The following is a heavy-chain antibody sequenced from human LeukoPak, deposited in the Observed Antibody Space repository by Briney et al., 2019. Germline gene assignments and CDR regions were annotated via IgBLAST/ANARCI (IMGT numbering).Heavy chain of an antibody. D-gene: IGHD6-19*01. V-gene: IGHV1-8*01. CDR3: ARGRPSYSSGWYNWFDP. CDR1: GYTFTSYD. CDR2: MNPNSGNT. J-gene: IGHJ5*02. Sequence: ASVKVPCKASGYTFTSYDINWVRQATGQGLEWMGWMNPNSGNTGYAQKFQGRVTMTRNTSISTAYMELSSLRSEDTAVYYCARGRPSYSSGWYNWFDPWGQGTLVTVSS.